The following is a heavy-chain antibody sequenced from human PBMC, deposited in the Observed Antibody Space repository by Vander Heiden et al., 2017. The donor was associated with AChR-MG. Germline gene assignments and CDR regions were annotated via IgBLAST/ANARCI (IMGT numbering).Heavy chain of an antibody. CDR2: IYYSGGT. D-gene: IGHD3-10*01. Sequence: QLQLQESGPGLVKPSETLSLTCTVSGGSISSSSYYWGWIRQPPGKGLELIGSIYYSGGTYYNPSLKGRSTISVDPAKDQFSLKLSFGAGADTGVYYWAGYAYGSGRYSVFFDYWGPGTLVTVSS. CDR1: GGSISSSSYY. CDR3: AGYAYGSGRYSVFFDY. V-gene: IGHV4-39*01. J-gene: IGHJ4*02.